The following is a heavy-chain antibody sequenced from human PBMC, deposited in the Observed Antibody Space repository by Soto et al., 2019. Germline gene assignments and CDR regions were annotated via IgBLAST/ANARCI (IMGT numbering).Heavy chain of an antibody. D-gene: IGHD3-3*01. CDR3: AKSPEKNDFWSVYYPL. CDR2: ISYDGSNK. Sequence: QVQLVESGGGVVQPGRSLRLSCAASGFTFSSYGMHWVRQAPGKGLEWVAVISYDGSNKYYADSVKGRFTISRDNSKNTLYLQMNSLRAEDTAVYYCAKSPEKNDFWSVYYPLWGQGTLVTVSS. CDR1: GFTFSSYG. J-gene: IGHJ4*02. V-gene: IGHV3-30*18.